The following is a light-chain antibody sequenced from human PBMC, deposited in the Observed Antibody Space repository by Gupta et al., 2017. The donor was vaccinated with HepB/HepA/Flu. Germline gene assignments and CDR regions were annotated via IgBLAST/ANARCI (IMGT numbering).Light chain of an antibody. CDR1: WSNIGDNT. V-gene: IGLV1-36*01. CDR2: YDD. CDR3: AAWYDSLNGLV. J-gene: IGLJ3*02. Sequence: QSVVTQPPSVSEAPRQRVTISCSGSWSNIGDNTVNWYQQLPGNAPKLLIYYDDLLPSVVSDRFSGSTSGTSASLTISGLQSEYEADYYCAAWYDSLNGLVFGGGTKLTVL.